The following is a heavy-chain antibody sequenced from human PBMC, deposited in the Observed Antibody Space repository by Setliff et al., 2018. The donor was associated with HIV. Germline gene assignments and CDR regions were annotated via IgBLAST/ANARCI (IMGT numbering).Heavy chain of an antibody. CDR2: INQSGYT. J-gene: IGHJ6*02. CDR1: GGSFSDYY. V-gene: IGHV4-34*01. Sequence: SETLSLTCAVYGGSFSDYYWGWIRQPPGKGLEWIGEINQSGYTNHNPSLKSRVTISVDTSKNQFSLKLSSVTAADTAVYYCARHPPHDSTWPYYYYGMDVWGQGTTVTV. D-gene: IGHD6-13*01. CDR3: ARHPPHDSTWPYYYYGMDV.